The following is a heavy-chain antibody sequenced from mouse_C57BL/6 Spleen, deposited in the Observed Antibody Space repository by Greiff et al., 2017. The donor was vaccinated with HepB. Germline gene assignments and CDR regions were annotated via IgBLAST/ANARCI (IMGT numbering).Heavy chain of an antibody. Sequence: EVKLEESGGGLVKPGGSLKLSCAASGFTFSSYTMSWVRQTPEKRLEWVATISGGGGNTYYPDSVKGRFTISRDNAKNTLYLQMSSLRSEDTALYYCASPITTVVEGFAYWGQGTLVTVSA. D-gene: IGHD1-1*01. CDR1: GFTFSSYT. CDR2: ISGGGGNT. V-gene: IGHV5-9*01. J-gene: IGHJ3*01. CDR3: ASPITTVVEGFAY.